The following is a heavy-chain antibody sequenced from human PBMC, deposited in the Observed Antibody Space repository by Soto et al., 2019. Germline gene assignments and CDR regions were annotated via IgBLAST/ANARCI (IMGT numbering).Heavy chain of an antibody. CDR2: ISSSSSTI. CDR3: ARDYDFWSGYYRVSPGPNWFDP. V-gene: IGHV3-48*02. CDR1: GFTFSSYS. Sequence: PGGSLRLSCAAAGFTFSSYSMNWVRQAPGKGLEWVSCISSSSSTIYYADSVKGRFTISRDNAKNSLYLQMNSLRDEDTAVYYCARDYDFWSGYYRVSPGPNWFDPWGQGTLVTVSS. D-gene: IGHD3-3*01. J-gene: IGHJ5*02.